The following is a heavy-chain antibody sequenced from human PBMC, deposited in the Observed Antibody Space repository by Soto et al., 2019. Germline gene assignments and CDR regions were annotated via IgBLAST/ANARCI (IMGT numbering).Heavy chain of an antibody. J-gene: IGHJ4*02. Sequence: GGSLRLSCAASGFTFSSYGMHWGRQAPGKGLEWVAVIWYDGSNKYYADSVKGRFTISRDNSKNTLYLQMNSLRAEDTAVYYCARDKDLYEGELTYYFDYWGQGTLVTVSS. CDR2: IWYDGSNK. CDR3: ARDKDLYEGELTYYFDY. V-gene: IGHV3-33*01. D-gene: IGHD1-26*01. CDR1: GFTFSSYG.